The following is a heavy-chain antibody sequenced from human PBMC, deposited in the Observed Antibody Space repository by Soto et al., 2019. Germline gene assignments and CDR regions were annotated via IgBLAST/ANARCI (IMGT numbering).Heavy chain of an antibody. CDR3: ASTASYYGYGSQHYGIDV. Sequence: PSETLSLTCTASGFSISSSSYYWVWLRQPPGKVREWSGSIYYSGSTYDNPALKSRVTISVATSKNQFTLKLSSVTAADTAVYYCASTASYYGYGSQHYGIDVWGQGTTVTVSS. J-gene: IGHJ6*02. D-gene: IGHD3-10*01. CDR1: GFSISSSSYY. CDR2: IYYSGST. V-gene: IGHV4-39*01.